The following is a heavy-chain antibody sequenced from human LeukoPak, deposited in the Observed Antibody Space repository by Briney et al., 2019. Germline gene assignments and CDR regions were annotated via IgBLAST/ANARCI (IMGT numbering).Heavy chain of an antibody. J-gene: IGHJ5*02. Sequence: ASVKVSCKASGGTFSSYAISWVRQAPGQGLEWMGGIIPIFGTANYAQKFQGRVTITADESTGTAYMELSSLRSEDTAVYYCARALLRYCSSTSCYWFDPWGQGTLVTVSS. CDR2: IIPIFGTA. D-gene: IGHD2-2*01. CDR1: GGTFSSYA. V-gene: IGHV1-69*01. CDR3: ARALLRYCSSTSCYWFDP.